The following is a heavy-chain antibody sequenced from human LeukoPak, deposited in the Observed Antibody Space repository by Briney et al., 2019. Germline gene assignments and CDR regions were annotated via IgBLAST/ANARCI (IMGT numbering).Heavy chain of an antibody. D-gene: IGHD6-13*01. J-gene: IGHJ4*02. CDR1: GFTFSSYA. V-gene: IGHV3-30*04. CDR2: ISYDGSNK. Sequence: PGRSLRLSCAASGFTFSSYAMHWVRQAPGKGLEWVAVISYDGSNKYYADSVKGRFTISRDNSKNTLYLQMNSLRAEDTAVYYCPRDLLPAAGEYYFDYWGQGTLVTVSS. CDR3: PRDLLPAAGEYYFDY.